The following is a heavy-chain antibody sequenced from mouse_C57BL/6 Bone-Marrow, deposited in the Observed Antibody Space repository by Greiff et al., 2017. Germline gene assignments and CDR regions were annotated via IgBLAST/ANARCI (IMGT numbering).Heavy chain of an antibody. CDR3: AWEGDYDGYAMDY. Sequence: QVQLKESGPGLVQPSQSLSITCTVSGFSLTSYGVHWVRQSPGKGLEWLGVIWRGGSTDYNAAFMSRLSITKDNSKSQVFFKMNSLQADDTAIYYCAWEGDYDGYAMDYWGQGTSVTVSS. J-gene: IGHJ4*01. V-gene: IGHV2-5*01. CDR1: GFSLTSYG. CDR2: IWRGGST. D-gene: IGHD2-4*01.